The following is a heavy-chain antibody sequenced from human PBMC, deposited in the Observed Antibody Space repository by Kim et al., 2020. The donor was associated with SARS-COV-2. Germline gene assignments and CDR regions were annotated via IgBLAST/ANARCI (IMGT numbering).Heavy chain of an antibody. Sequence: ASVKVSCKASGYTFTGYYMHWVRQAPGQGLEWMGWINPNSGGTNYAQKFQGWVTMTRDTSISTAYMELSRLRSDDTAVYYCARDRGSSGWHGFDYWGQGTLVTVSS. D-gene: IGHD6-19*01. V-gene: IGHV1-2*04. CDR2: INPNSGGT. J-gene: IGHJ4*02. CDR1: GYTFTGYY. CDR3: ARDRGSSGWHGFDY.